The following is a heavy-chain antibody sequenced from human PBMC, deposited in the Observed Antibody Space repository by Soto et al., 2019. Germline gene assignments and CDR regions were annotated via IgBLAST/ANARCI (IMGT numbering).Heavy chain of an antibody. J-gene: IGHJ4*02. D-gene: IGHD3-3*02. CDR3: ATGWPGPVSTFPRFEY. CDR2: VWADGATK. V-gene: IGHV3-33*01. Sequence: QVQLLESGGGVVQPGRSLRLSCTVSAFSFSTYGMHWVRQAPGKGLEWVAIVWADGATKYYADSVRGRFTISRANSENTPDLPSNSLRAEDTAVYYCATGWPGPVSTFPRFEYWGQGTLVTVSS. CDR1: AFSFSTYG.